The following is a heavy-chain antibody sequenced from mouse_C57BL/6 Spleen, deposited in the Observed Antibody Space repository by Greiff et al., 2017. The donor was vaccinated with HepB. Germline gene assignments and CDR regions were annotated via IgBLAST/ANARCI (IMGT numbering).Heavy chain of an antibody. CDR1: GYSITSGYY. J-gene: IGHJ1*03. Sequence: VQLKESGPGLVKPSQSLSLTCSVTGYSITSGYYWNWIRQFPGNKLEWMGYISYDGSNNYNPSLKNRISITRDTSKNQFFLKLNSVTTEDTATYYCARGDDGYFDVWGTGTTVTVSS. D-gene: IGHD2-3*01. V-gene: IGHV3-6*01. CDR2: ISYDGSN. CDR3: ARGDDGYFDV.